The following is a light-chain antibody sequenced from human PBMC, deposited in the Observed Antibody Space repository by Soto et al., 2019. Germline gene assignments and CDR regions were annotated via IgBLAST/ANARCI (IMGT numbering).Light chain of an antibody. V-gene: IGKV3-11*01. CDR3: QQRSNWPPIT. J-gene: IGKJ5*01. Sequence: IVMTQSPATLSVSPWEIATLSCRSSQSVSSNLAWYQQKPGQAPRLLINGASTRATGVPARFSGSGFGTDFTLTISSLEPEDAAVYYCQQRSNWPPITFGQGTRLEIK. CDR1: QSVSSN. CDR2: GAS.